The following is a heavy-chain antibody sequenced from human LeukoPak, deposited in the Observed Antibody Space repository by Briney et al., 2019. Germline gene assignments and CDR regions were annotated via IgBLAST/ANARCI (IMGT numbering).Heavy chain of an antibody. CDR2: MNPNSGNT. Sequence: ASVKVSCKASGYTFTSYDFNWVRQATGQGLEWMGWMNPNSGNTGYAQKFQGRVTMTRNTSISTAYMELSSLRSEDTAVYYCARGRLELLKRWFDPWGQGTLVTVSS. D-gene: IGHD1-7*01. CDR3: ARGRLELLKRWFDP. J-gene: IGHJ5*02. V-gene: IGHV1-8*01. CDR1: GYTFTSYD.